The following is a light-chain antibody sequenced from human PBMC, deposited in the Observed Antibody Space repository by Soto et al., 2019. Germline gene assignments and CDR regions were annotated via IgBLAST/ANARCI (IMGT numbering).Light chain of an antibody. CDR1: DSNLGANT. CDR3: AAWDDSLNAFV. CDR2: NNN. V-gene: IGLV1-44*01. Sequence: QSVLTQPPSASGTPGQSVTISCSGSDSNLGANTVTWYQHLPGTAPKLLMYNNNNRPSGVPDRISASKSGTSASLAISGLQSDDESDYYCAAWDDSLNAFVFGTGTKVTVL. J-gene: IGLJ1*01.